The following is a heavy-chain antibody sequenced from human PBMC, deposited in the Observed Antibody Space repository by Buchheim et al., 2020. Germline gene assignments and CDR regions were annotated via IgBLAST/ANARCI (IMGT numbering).Heavy chain of an antibody. V-gene: IGHV1-69*12. Sequence: QVQLVQSGAEVKKPGSSVKVSCKASGGTFSSYAISWVRQAPGQGLEWMGGIFPIFGTENYAKKFQARVPITADESTSPAYMELSSLRSEDTAVYYCARVPQYQLLRDYYFDYWGQGTL. CDR3: ARVPQYQLLRDYYFDY. J-gene: IGHJ4*02. D-gene: IGHD2-2*01. CDR1: GGTFSSYA. CDR2: IFPIFGTE.